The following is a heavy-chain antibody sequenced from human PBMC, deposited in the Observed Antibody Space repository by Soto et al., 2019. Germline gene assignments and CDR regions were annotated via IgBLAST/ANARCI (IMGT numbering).Heavy chain of an antibody. D-gene: IGHD3-10*01. CDR3: ARQEGYYYGSGITCPGFDY. J-gene: IGHJ4*02. V-gene: IGHV4-39*01. CDR2: IYYSGST. CDR1: GGSISSSSYY. Sequence: QLQLQESGPGLVKPSETLSLTCTVSGGSISSSSYYWGWIRQPPGKGLEWIGSIYYSGSTYYNPSLKSRVTISVATSKNQFSLKLSSVTAADTAVYYCARQEGYYYGSGITCPGFDYWGQGTLVSVSS.